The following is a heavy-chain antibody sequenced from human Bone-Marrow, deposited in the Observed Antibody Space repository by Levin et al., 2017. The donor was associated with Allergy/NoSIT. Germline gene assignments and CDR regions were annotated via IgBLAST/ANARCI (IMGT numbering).Heavy chain of an antibody. CDR3: ARGPYGSDNWFDP. CDR2: IYYSGNT. D-gene: IGHD4-17*01. J-gene: IGHJ5*02. V-gene: IGHV4-59*01. CDR1: GDSISSYY. Sequence: SETLSLTCTVSGDSISSYYWSWIRQPPGKGLEWIAYIYYSGNTDYNPSLKSRVTISVDTSKNQFSLKVSSVTAADTAVYYCARGPYGSDNWFDPWGQGILVTVSS.